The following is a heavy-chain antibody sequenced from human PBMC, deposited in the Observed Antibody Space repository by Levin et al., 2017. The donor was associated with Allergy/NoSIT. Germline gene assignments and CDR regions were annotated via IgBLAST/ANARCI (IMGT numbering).Heavy chain of an antibody. CDR2: MNPNSGNT. D-gene: IGHD2-15*01. J-gene: IGHJ4*02. CDR1: GYTFTSYD. Sequence: ASVKVSCKTSGYTFTSYDINWVRQAPGQGLEWMGWMNPNSGNTGSAQKFQGRVTMTRDTSITTAYMDLGSLVSEDTAVYYCARMYCSGGTCSGVFDYWGQGTLVTVSS. CDR3: ARMYCSGGTCSGVFDY. V-gene: IGHV1-8*02.